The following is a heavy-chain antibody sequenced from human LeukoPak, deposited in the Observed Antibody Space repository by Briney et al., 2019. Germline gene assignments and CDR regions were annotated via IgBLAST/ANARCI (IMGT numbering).Heavy chain of an antibody. Sequence: SETLSLTCTVSGGSISSYYWSWIRQPAGKGLEWIGRIYTSGSTNYNPSLKSRVTMSVGTSKNQFSLKLSSVTAADTAVYYCGRDCTNGVCFPGTRGWFDPWGQGTLVTVSS. CDR1: GGSISSYY. V-gene: IGHV4-4*07. CDR3: GRDCTNGVCFPGTRGWFDP. CDR2: IYTSGST. J-gene: IGHJ5*02. D-gene: IGHD2-8*01.